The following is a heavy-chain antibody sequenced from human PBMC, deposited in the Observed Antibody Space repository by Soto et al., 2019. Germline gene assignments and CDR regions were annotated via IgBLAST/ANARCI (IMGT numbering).Heavy chain of an antibody. V-gene: IGHV3-48*02. CDR3: ARVYSSGWYHPYYFDY. J-gene: IGHJ4*02. CDR1: GFTFSSYS. Sequence: GGSLRLSCAASGFTFSSYSMNWVRQAPGKGLEWVSYISSSSSTIYYADSVKGRFTISRDNAKNSLYLQMNRLRDEDTAVYYCARVYSSGWYHPYYFDYWGQGTLVTVSS. CDR2: ISSSSSTI. D-gene: IGHD6-19*01.